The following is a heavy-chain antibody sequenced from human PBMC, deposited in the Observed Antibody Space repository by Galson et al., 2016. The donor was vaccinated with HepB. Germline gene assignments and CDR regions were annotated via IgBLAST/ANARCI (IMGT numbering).Heavy chain of an antibody. D-gene: IGHD1-14*01. CDR2: IYHSGST. J-gene: IGHJ4*02. CDR1: GASISSLNW. Sequence: SETLSLTCAIYGASISSLNWWSWVRQTPGKGLEWIGEIYHSGSTNYNPPLKSRVTMSVDKSNNQYSLNLNSVTAADTAVYYCASLDNRRGGEYWGQGTLVTVSS. V-gene: IGHV4-4*02. CDR3: ASLDNRRGGEY.